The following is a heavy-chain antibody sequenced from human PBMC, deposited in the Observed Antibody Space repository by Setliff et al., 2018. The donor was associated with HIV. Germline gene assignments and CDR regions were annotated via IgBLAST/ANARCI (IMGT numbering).Heavy chain of an antibody. D-gene: IGHD2-15*01. CDR2: VHYTGNT. CDR3: AREADGIDF. V-gene: IGHV4-39*02. Sequence: SETLSLTCTVSGGSITSSTYYWGWIRQPPGKGLEWIGTVHYTGNTYHNPSLKSRVTISVEVSKNQISLKLPAVTAADSAVYYCAREADGIDFWGQGTLVTVSS. CDR1: GGSITSSTYY. J-gene: IGHJ4*02.